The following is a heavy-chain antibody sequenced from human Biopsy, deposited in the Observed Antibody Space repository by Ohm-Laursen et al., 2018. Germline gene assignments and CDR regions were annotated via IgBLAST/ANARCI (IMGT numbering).Heavy chain of an antibody. J-gene: IGHJ6*02. CDR3: ARDSGILNYGNFKYYHYYGMDV. Sequence: SDTLSLTCTVSGGSISSYYWNWIRQPPGKGLEWIGYIYYSVMTNYNPSLQSRVSISVDTSRNQVSLTLRSVTAADTAVYYCARDSGILNYGNFKYYHYYGMDVWGQGTKVTVSS. D-gene: IGHD4-11*01. V-gene: IGHV4-59*01. CDR2: IYYSVMT. CDR1: GGSISSYY.